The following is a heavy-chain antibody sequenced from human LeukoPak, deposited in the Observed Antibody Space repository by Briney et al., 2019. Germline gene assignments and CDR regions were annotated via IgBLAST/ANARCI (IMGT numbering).Heavy chain of an antibody. V-gene: IGHV3-23*01. CDR3: AKYCSGGNCYSGLY. CDR1: GFIFSSYA. Sequence: PGGSLRLSCAASGFIFSSYAMTWVRQAPGKGLEWGSTISGSGGSTYYADSVKGRFTISRDNTKSTLNLQINSLRAEDTAVYSCAKYCSGGNCYSGLYWGQGTLVTVSS. CDR2: ISGSGGST. J-gene: IGHJ4*02. D-gene: IGHD2-15*01.